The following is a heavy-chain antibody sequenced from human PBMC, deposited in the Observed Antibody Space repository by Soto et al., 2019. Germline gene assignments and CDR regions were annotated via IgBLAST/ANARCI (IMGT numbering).Heavy chain of an antibody. D-gene: IGHD2-15*01. V-gene: IGHV4-39*02. CDR3: ARSSGGSYPPCDS. CDR2: LYYGGNT. J-gene: IGHJ4*02. CDR1: GGSISSSTYY. Sequence: QLQLQESGPGLVKPSETLSLTCTVSGGSISSSTYYWGWIRQPPGKGLEWIGSLYYGGNTYYNPSLKSRLTISVVSSKNHFSLRLSSVTAADTSVYFCARSSGGSYPPCDSWCQGTLVTVSS.